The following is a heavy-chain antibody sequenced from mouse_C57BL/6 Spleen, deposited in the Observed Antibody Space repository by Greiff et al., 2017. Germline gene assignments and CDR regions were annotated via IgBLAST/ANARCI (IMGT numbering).Heavy chain of an antibody. CDR3: ARCFYYGYDGYAMDY. V-gene: IGHV5-17*01. Sequence: EVHLVESGGGLVKPGGSLKLSCAASGFTFSDYGMHWVRQAPEKGLEWVAYISSGSSTIYYADTVKGRFTISRDNAKNTLFLQMTSLRSEDTAMYYCARCFYYGYDGYAMDYWGQGTSVTVSS. J-gene: IGHJ4*01. D-gene: IGHD2-2*01. CDR2: ISSGSSTI. CDR1: GFTFSDYG.